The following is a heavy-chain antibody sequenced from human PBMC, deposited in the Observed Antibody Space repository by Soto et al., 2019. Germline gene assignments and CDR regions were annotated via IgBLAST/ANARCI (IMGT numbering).Heavy chain of an antibody. D-gene: IGHD5-12*01. CDR2: IYPGDSDT. CDR3: ARVKSGYDFTYYFDY. Sequence: GESLKISCKGSGYSFTSYWIGWVRQMPGKGLEWMGIIYPGDSDTRYSPSFQGQVTISADKSISTAYLQWSSLKASDTAMYYCARVKSGYDFTYYFDYWGQGTLVTVYS. V-gene: IGHV5-51*01. J-gene: IGHJ4*02. CDR1: GYSFTSYW.